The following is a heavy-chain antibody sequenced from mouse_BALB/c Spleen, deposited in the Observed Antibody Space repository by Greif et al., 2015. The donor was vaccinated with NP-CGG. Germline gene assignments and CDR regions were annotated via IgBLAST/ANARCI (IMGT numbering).Heavy chain of an antibody. V-gene: IGHV1-87*01. CDR1: GYTFTSYW. J-gene: IGHJ2*01. Sequence: VKLVEPGAELARPGASVKLSCKASGYTFTSYWMQWVKQRPGQGLEWIGAIYPGDGDTRYTQKFKGKATLTADKSSSTAYMRLSSLASEDSAVYYCARLGYGNPYFDYWGQGTTLTVSS. D-gene: IGHD2-10*02. CDR3: ARLGYGNPYFDY. CDR2: IYPGDGDT.